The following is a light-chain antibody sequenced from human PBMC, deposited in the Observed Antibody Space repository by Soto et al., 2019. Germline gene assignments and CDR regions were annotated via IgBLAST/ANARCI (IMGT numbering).Light chain of an antibody. J-gene: IGLJ1*01. Sequence: HSVLTQPASVSGSPGQSITISCTGTSSDVGGYNYVSWYQHHPGKAPKLMIYEVSNRPSGGSNRFSGSKSGNTASLTISGLQAEDEADYYCSSYTSSSTRVFGTGTKVTVL. CDR2: EVS. CDR1: SSDVGGYNY. V-gene: IGLV2-14*01. CDR3: SSYTSSSTRV.